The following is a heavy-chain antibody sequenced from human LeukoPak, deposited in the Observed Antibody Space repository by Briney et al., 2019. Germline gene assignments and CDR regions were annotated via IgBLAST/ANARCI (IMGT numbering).Heavy chain of an antibody. Sequence: GASVKVSCKASGGTFSSYAISWVRQAPGQGLEWMGGIIPIFGTANYAQKFQERVTITRDMSTSTAYMELSSLRSEDTAVYYCAAGLGESSGYYYVFGLSWGQGTLVTVSS. V-gene: IGHV1-69*05. CDR1: GGTFSSYA. D-gene: IGHD3-22*01. CDR2: IIPIFGTA. J-gene: IGHJ5*02. CDR3: AAGLGESSGYYYVFGLS.